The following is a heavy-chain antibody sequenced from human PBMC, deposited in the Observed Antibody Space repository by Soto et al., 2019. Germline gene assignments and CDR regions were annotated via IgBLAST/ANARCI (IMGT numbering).Heavy chain of an antibody. Sequence: GGSLRLSCAASGFTFSSYGMHWVRQAPGKGLEWVAVIWYDGSNKYYADSVKGRFTISRDNSKNTLYLQMNSLRAEDTAVYYCARGRAIFRGGYYYYYGMDVWGQGTTVTVSS. CDR1: GFTFSSYG. CDR2: IWYDGSNK. V-gene: IGHV3-33*01. J-gene: IGHJ6*02. D-gene: IGHD3-9*01. CDR3: ARGRAIFRGGYYYYYGMDV.